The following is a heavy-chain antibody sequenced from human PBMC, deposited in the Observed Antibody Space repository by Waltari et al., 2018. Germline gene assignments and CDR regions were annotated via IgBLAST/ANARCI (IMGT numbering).Heavy chain of an antibody. CDR3: ARESQDAHWGYSSSWLF. CDR2: TIPIFVTA. D-gene: IGHD6-13*01. CDR1: GGTFSSYA. Sequence: QVQLVQSGAEVKKPGSSVKVSCKASGGTFSSYAISSVRQAHGQGREWMGGTIPIFVTATCGPHFPGKCTVPADESTSTAYLELCSLSSQDTAVYYCARESQDAHWGYSSSWLFWGQGTLVTVSS. V-gene: IGHV1-69*12. J-gene: IGHJ4*02.